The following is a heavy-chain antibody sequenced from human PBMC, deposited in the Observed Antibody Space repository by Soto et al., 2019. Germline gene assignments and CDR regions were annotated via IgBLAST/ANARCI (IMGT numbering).Heavy chain of an antibody. CDR2: IKSKTDGGTT. Sequence: EVQLVESGGGLVKPGGSLRLSCAASGFTFSDAWMNWVRQAPGKGLEWVGRIKSKTDGGTTDYAAPVKGRFTISRDDSKNTLYLQMNSLKSEDTAVYYCTTDPSIVVVTATFDYWGQGILVTVSS. J-gene: IGHJ4*02. D-gene: IGHD2-21*02. V-gene: IGHV3-15*01. CDR3: TTDPSIVVVTATFDY. CDR1: GFTFSDAW.